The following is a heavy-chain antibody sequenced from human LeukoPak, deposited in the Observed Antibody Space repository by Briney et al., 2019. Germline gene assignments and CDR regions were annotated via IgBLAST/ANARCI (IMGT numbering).Heavy chain of an antibody. D-gene: IGHD6-6*01. Sequence: ASVKVSCKASGYTFTSYGISWVRQAPGQGLEWMGWISAYNGNTNYAQNLQGRVTMTTDTSTSTAYMELRSLRSDDTAVYYCARDGGDSSSSVRWDDYWGQGTLVTVSS. J-gene: IGHJ4*02. V-gene: IGHV1-18*01. CDR3: ARDGGDSSSSVRWDDY. CDR1: GYTFTSYG. CDR2: ISAYNGNT.